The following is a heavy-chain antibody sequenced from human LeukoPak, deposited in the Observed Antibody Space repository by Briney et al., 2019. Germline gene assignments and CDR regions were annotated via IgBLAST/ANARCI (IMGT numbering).Heavy chain of an antibody. CDR1: GFTFSSYG. Sequence: GGTLRLSCAASGFTFSSYGMSWVRQAPGKGLEWVSAISVSGGSTYYADSVKGRFTIFGDNSKNTLYLQMNSLRAEDTAVYYCAKDMSSIAARYYFDYWGQGTLVTVSS. D-gene: IGHD6-6*01. J-gene: IGHJ4*02. V-gene: IGHV3-23*01. CDR3: AKDMSSIAARYYFDY. CDR2: ISVSGGST.